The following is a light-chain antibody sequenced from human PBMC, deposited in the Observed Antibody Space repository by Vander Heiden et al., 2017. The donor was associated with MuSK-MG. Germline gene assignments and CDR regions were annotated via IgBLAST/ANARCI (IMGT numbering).Light chain of an antibody. CDR3: YSREGSSNYVV. Sequence: QSAVSRPGSVSGSPVPSITIARTGARSDSETYNHASWYQRNPGKAPKLVMCDDNKRPSGIPNRFSGSKSGNTASLTITGAQAEEEADYYCYSREGSSNYVVFGGGTKLTVL. J-gene: IGLJ2*01. CDR1: RSDSETYNH. CDR2: DDN. V-gene: IGLV2-23*01.